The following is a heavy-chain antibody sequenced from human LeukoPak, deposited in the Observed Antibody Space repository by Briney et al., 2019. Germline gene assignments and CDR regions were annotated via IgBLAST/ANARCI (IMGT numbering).Heavy chain of an antibody. D-gene: IGHD3-3*01. J-gene: IGHJ5*02. CDR3: ARVRSANYDFWSGYDNWFDP. CDR1: GDSISSYY. V-gene: IGHV4-59*01. Sequence: PSETLSLTCTVSGDSISSYYWSWIRQPPGKGLEWIGYIYYSGSTNYNPSLKSRVTISVDTSKNQFSLKLSSVTAADTAVYYCARVRSANYDFWSGYDNWFDPWGQGTLVTVSS. CDR2: IYYSGST.